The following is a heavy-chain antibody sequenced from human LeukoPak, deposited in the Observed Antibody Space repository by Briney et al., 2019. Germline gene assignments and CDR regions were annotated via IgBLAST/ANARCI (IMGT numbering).Heavy chain of an antibody. CDR3: ARTTHYYDSSGYSY. Sequence: SETLSLTCAVYGGSFSGYYWSWIRQPPGKGLEWIGEINHSGSTNYNPSLKSRVTISVDTSKNQFSLKLSSVTAVDTAVYYCARTTHYYDSSGYSYWGQGTLVTVSS. CDR2: INHSGST. CDR1: GGSFSGYY. V-gene: IGHV4-34*01. J-gene: IGHJ4*02. D-gene: IGHD3-22*01.